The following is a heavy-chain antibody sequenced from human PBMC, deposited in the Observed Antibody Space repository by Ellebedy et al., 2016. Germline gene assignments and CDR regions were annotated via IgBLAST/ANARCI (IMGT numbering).Heavy chain of an antibody. CDR3: ARVGRYYDSSGYYNY. Sequence: SETLSFTXTVSGGSISSYYWSWIRQPAGKGLEWIGRIHMSGSTNYNPSLKSRLTMSVDTSKNQYSLKLSSVTAADTAVYYCARVGRYYDSSGYYNYWGQGTLVTVSS. CDR1: GGSISSYY. V-gene: IGHV4-4*07. J-gene: IGHJ4*02. CDR2: IHMSGST. D-gene: IGHD3-22*01.